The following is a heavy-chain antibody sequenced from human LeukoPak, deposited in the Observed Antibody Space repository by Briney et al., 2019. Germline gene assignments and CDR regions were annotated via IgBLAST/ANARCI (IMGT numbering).Heavy chain of an antibody. J-gene: IGHJ4*02. CDR1: GGSFSGYY. D-gene: IGHD3-22*01. CDR3: ARGAPEPYYYDSSGYMLFDY. Sequence: PSETLSLTCAVSGGSFSGYYWSWIRQPPGKGLEWIGEINHSGSTNYNPSLKSRVTISVDTSKNQLSLKLSSVTAADTAVYYCARGAPEPYYYDSSGYMLFDYWGQGTLVTVSS. V-gene: IGHV4-34*01. CDR2: INHSGST.